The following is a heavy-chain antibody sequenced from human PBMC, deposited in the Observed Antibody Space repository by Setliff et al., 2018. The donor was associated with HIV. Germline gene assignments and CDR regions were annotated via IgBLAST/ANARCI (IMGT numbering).Heavy chain of an antibody. CDR3: ARAADYHDSSGYWAPPRYFDY. V-gene: IGHV4-59*02. CDR1: GGSVNSHY. D-gene: IGHD3-22*01. J-gene: IGHJ4*02. Sequence: PSETLSLTCTVSGGSVNSHYWSWIRQPPGKGLEWIGYLYYSGSTNYNPSLKSRVTISVDTSKNQLSLKLSSVSAADTAVYYCARAADYHDSSGYWAPPRYFDYWGQGTLVTVSS. CDR2: LYYSGST.